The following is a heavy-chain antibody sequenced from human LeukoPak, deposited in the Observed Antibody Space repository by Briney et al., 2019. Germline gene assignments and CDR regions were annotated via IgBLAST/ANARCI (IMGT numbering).Heavy chain of an antibody. Sequence: GGSLRLSCAASGFTFSDYYMSWIRQTPGKGLEWLSYISSGGSAIYYADSVKGRFTISRDNDKNSLYLQMNSLRAEDTAVYYCAKGVDEYYYDSSGYYSGGFDYWGQGTLVTVSS. V-gene: IGHV3-11*01. D-gene: IGHD3-22*01. CDR1: GFTFSDYY. CDR2: ISSGGSAI. CDR3: AKGVDEYYYDSSGYYSGGFDY. J-gene: IGHJ4*02.